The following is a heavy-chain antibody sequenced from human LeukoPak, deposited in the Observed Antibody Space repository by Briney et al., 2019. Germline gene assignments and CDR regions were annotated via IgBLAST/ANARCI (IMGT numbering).Heavy chain of an antibody. J-gene: IGHJ4*02. D-gene: IGHD3-10*01. CDR1: GFTFSSYG. Sequence: GGSLRLSCAASGFTFSSYGMHWVRQAPGKGLEWVAFTRYDGSKKYYADSVKGRFTISRDNSKNTLYLQMNSLRAEDTAAYYCAKLRGYVEEQSWMVDDYWGQGTLVTVSS. CDR2: TRYDGSKK. CDR3: AKLRGYVEEQSWMVDDY. V-gene: IGHV3-30*02.